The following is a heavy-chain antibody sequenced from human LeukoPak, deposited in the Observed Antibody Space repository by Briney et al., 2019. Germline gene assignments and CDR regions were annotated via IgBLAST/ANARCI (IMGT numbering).Heavy chain of an antibody. CDR2: ISGSGGST. D-gene: IGHD6-19*01. V-gene: IGHV3-23*01. CDR1: GFTFSNYG. J-gene: IGHJ4*02. CDR3: AKAGRSRYSSGWYYFDY. Sequence: HPGGSLRLSCAASGFTFSNYGMSWVRQAPGKGLEWVSGISGSGGSTYYADSVKGRFTISRDNSKNTLYLQMNSLRAEDTAVYYCAKAGRSRYSSGWYYFDYWGQGTLVTVSS.